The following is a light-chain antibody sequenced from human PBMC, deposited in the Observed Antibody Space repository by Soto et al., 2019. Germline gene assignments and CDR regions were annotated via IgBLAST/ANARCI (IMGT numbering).Light chain of an antibody. V-gene: IGKV3-11*01. Sequence: ETVLTQSPATLSLYPGERATLSCRASQSINTYLTWYQQKPVQAPRLLIYDASNRATGIPARFSGSGSGTDFTLTISSLEPEDYAVYYCQQRFTWPSFGPGTKVDVK. CDR1: QSINTY. J-gene: IGKJ3*01. CDR3: QQRFTWPS. CDR2: DAS.